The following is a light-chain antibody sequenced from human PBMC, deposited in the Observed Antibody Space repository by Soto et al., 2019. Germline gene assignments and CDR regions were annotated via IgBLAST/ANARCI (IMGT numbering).Light chain of an antibody. V-gene: IGKV3-11*01. CDR2: DAS. CDR3: QQRSKWLT. Sequence: EIVLTQSPATLSLSPGERATLSCRASQSVSSFLAWYQQKPGQAPRLLIYDASNGAAGIPARFSGSGSGTDFTLTITGLEPEDFAVYYCQQRSKWLTFGGGTKVEIK. J-gene: IGKJ4*01. CDR1: QSVSSF.